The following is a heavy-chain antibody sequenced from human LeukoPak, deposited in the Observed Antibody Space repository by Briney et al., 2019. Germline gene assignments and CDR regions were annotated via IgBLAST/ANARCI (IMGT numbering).Heavy chain of an antibody. CDR3: ARGPGSSSWGGY. Sequence: SETLSLTCAVYGGSFSGYYWSWIRQPPGKGLEWIGEINDSGSTNYNPSLKSRVTISVDTSKNQFSLKLSSVTAADTAVYYCARGPGSSSWGGYWGQGTLVTVSS. CDR1: GGSFSGYY. V-gene: IGHV4-34*01. J-gene: IGHJ4*02. D-gene: IGHD6-13*01. CDR2: INDSGST.